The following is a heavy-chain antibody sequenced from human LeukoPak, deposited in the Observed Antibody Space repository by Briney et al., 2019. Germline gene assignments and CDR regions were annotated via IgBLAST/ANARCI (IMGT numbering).Heavy chain of an antibody. D-gene: IGHD3-10*01. Sequence: PGGSLRLSCAAPGFTFSSSNMDWVRQAPGKGLEWVSSLSSSTTYIYYADSVKGRFTISRDNAKNSLYLQMNSLRVEDTAVYYCARLFGGGFGKYYFDYWGQGTLVTVSS. J-gene: IGHJ4*02. CDR3: ARLFGGGFGKYYFDY. CDR2: LSSSTTYI. CDR1: GFTFSSSN. V-gene: IGHV3-21*01.